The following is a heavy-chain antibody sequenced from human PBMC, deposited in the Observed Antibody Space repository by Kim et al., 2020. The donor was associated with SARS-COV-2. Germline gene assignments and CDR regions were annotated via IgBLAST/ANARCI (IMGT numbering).Heavy chain of an antibody. CDR2: ISGRSGTP. CDR3: ARHHLDY. J-gene: IGHJ4*02. CDR1: GFTFSPYD. V-gene: IGHV3-48*02. Sequence: GGSLRLSCAASGFTFSPYDMSWVRQAPGKGLEWISFISGRSGTPYYADSVKGRFTISRDNAKSSLYLQMNSLRDEDTAVYSCARHHLDYWGQGTLVAVSS.